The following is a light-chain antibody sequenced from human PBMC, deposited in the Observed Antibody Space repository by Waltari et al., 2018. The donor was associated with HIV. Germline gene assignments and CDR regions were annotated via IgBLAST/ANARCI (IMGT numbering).Light chain of an antibody. CDR1: TSHVGSNY. J-gene: IGLJ1*01. Sequence: QSALTQPPSASGAPGQRLTIPCAGTTSHVGSNYVSWYQQLPGPAPKLLIYRDNRRPSGVPDRFSGSKSGASASLAISGLRSEDEGDYYCATWDGSLGGVYVFGAGTKVTVL. CDR2: RDN. V-gene: IGLV1-47*01. CDR3: ATWDGSLGGVYV.